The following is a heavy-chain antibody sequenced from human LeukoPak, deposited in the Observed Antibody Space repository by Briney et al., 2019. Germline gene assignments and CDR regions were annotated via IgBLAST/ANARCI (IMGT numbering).Heavy chain of an antibody. V-gene: IGHV4-59*01. Sequence: PSETLSLTCTVSGGSISSYYWSWIRQPPGKGLGWIGYIYYSGSTNYNPSLKSRVTISVDTSKNQFSLKLSSVTAADTAVYYCARRGAADYYYYMDVWGKGTTVTISS. CDR2: IYYSGST. CDR3: ARRGAADYYYYMDV. CDR1: GGSISSYY. J-gene: IGHJ6*03.